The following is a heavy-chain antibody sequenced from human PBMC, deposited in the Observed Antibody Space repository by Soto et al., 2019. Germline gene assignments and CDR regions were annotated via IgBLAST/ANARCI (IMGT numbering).Heavy chain of an antibody. CDR1: GGSFSGYY. J-gene: IGHJ4*02. Sequence: QVQLQQWGAGLLKPSETLSLTCAVYGGSFSGYYWSWIRQPPGKGLEWIGEINHSGRTNYNPSLKSRVTISEDTSKNQFSLKLSSVTAADTAVYYCARGGSGSYRGRLDYWGQGTLVTVSS. CDR3: ARGGSGSYRGRLDY. V-gene: IGHV4-34*01. D-gene: IGHD3-10*01. CDR2: INHSGRT.